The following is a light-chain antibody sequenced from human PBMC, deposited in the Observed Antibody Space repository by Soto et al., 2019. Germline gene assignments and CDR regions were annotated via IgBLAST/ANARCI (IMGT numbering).Light chain of an antibody. CDR3: QQYNDNWT. J-gene: IGKJ1*01. CDR2: KAS. Sequence: DIQMTQSPSTLPASVGDRVTITCRASQSVSRWLAWYQQKPGKAPKLLIYKASTLESGVPSRFSSSGSGTEFTLAISRLQPDDSATYYCQQYNDNWTFGQGTKVDIK. V-gene: IGKV1-5*03. CDR1: QSVSRW.